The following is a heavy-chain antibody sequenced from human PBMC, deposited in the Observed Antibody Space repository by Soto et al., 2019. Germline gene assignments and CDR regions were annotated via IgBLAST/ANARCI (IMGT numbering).Heavy chain of an antibody. J-gene: IGHJ6*02. D-gene: IGHD3-9*01. V-gene: IGHV3-30-3*01. CDR3: ARTSPQDHYDILTGYNGSYYGMDV. CDR2: ISYDGSNK. Sequence: GGSLRLSCAASGFTFSSYAMHWVRQAPGKGLEWVAVISYDGSNKYYADSVKGRFTISRDNSKNTLYLQMNSLRAEDTAVYYCARTSPQDHYDILTGYNGSYYGMDVWGQGTTVTVSS. CDR1: GFTFSSYA.